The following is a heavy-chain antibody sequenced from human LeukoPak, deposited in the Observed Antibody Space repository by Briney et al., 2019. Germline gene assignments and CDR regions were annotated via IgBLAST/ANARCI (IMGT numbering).Heavy chain of an antibody. CDR2: MNPNSGNT. V-gene: IGHV1-8*01. CDR1: GYTFTSYD. CDR3: ARGQPSKTIRYFDWLLSHWFDP. Sequence: ASVKVSCKASGYTFTSYDINWVRRAAGQGVEWMGWMNPNSGNTVYAQKFQGRVTMTRNSSISTDYMEVSSLTSEDTAVYYCARGQPSKTIRYFDWLLSHWFDPWGQGTLVTVSS. D-gene: IGHD3-9*01. J-gene: IGHJ5*02.